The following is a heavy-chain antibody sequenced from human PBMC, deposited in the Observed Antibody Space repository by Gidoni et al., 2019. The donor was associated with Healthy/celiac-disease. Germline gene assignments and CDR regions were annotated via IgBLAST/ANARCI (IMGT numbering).Heavy chain of an antibody. CDR3: ARGGTRIAVAGMVWFDP. Sequence: EVQLVESGGGLVKPGGSLRLSCAASGFTFSSYSMNWVRQAPGKGLEWVSSISSSSSYIYYADSVKGRFTISRDNAKNSLYLQMNSLRAEDTAVYYCARGGTRIAVAGMVWFDPWGQGTLVTVSS. V-gene: IGHV3-21*01. J-gene: IGHJ5*02. CDR1: GFTFSSYS. D-gene: IGHD6-19*01. CDR2: ISSSSSYI.